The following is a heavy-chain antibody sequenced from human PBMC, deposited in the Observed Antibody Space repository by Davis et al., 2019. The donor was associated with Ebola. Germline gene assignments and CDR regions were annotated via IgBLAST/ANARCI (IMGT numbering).Heavy chain of an antibody. Sequence: HSQTLSLTCAISGDSVSSGGWNWIRQSPSRGLEWLGRTYYNSKWYSDYAVSVKSRITINPDTSKNQFSLHLNSVTPEDTAVYYCARGWLRSGLDVWGKGAAVIVSS. J-gene: IGHJ6*04. CDR1: GDSVSSGG. CDR2: TYYNSKWYS. D-gene: IGHD5-12*01. CDR3: ARGWLRSGLDV. V-gene: IGHV6-1*01.